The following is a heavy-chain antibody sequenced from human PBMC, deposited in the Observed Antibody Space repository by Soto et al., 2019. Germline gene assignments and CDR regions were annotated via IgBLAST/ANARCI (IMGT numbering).Heavy chain of an antibody. CDR2: INHSGST. Sequence: SETLSLTCAVYGGSFSGYYWSWIRQPPGKGLEWIGEINHSGSTNYNPSLKSRVTISVDTSKNQLSLKLSSVTAADTAVYYCARLYCSSTSCAPAWGQGTMVTVSS. CDR3: ARLYCSSTSCAPA. D-gene: IGHD2-2*01. V-gene: IGHV4-34*01. J-gene: IGHJ3*01. CDR1: GGSFSGYY.